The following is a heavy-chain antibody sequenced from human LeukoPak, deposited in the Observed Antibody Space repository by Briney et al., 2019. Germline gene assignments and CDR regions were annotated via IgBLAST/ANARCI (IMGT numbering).Heavy chain of an antibody. J-gene: IGHJ5*02. CDR3: ARSAYSYNWFDP. V-gene: IGHV3-21*01. CDR2: ISISSSYI. Sequence: PGGSLRLSCAASGFTFDDYAMHWVRQAPGKGLEWVSSISISSSYIYYADSVKGRFTISRDNAMNSLYLQMNSLRAEDTAVYYCARSAYSYNWFDPWGQGTLVTVSS. D-gene: IGHD2-21*01. CDR1: GFTFDDYA.